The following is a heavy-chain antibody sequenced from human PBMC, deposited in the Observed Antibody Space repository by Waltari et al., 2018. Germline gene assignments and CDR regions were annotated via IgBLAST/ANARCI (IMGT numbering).Heavy chain of an antibody. CDR1: GYHFTGYY. D-gene: IGHD3-10*01. V-gene: IGHV3-7*01. CDR2: IKQDGSEK. Sequence: VQLVQSGAEAKKPGASVKVSCKASGYHFTGYYMHWVRQAPGQGLEWMANIKQDGSEKYYVDSVKGRFTISRDNAKNSLYLQMNSLRAEDTAVYYCARDRGEYWGQGTLVTVSS. J-gene: IGHJ4*02. CDR3: ARDRGEY.